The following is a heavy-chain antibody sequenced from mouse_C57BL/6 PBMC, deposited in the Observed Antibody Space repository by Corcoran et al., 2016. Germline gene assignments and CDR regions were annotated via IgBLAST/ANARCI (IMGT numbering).Heavy chain of an antibody. J-gene: IGHJ3*01. V-gene: IGHV1-26*01. CDR2: INPNNGGT. CDR1: GYTFTDYY. Sequence: EVQLQQSGPELVKPGASVKISCKASGYTFTDYYMNWVKQSHGKSLEWIGDINPNNGGTSYNQKFKGKATLTVDKSSSTAYMELRSLTSEDSAVYYCARLPPPFAYWGQGTLVTVSA. CDR3: ARLPPPFAY.